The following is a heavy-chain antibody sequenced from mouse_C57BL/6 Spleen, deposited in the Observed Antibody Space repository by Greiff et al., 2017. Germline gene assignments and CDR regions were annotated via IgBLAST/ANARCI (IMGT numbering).Heavy chain of an antibody. CDR2: LFPGGGYT. CDR1: GYTFTNYW. CDR3: ARWLLDAMDY. J-gene: IGHJ4*01. V-gene: IGHV1-63*01. D-gene: IGHD2-3*01. Sequence: QVQLQQSGAELVRPGTSVKMSCKASGYTFTNYWIGWAKQRPGHGLEWIGDLFPGGGYTNYNEKFKGKATLTADKSSSTAYMQFSSLTSEDSAIYYCARWLLDAMDYWGQGTSVTVSA.